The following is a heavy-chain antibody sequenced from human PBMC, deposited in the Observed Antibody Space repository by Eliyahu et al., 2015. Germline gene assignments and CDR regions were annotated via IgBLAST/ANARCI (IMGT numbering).Heavy chain of an antibody. V-gene: IGHV4-34*01. CDR2: INHSGST. CDR1: GGSFSGYY. Sequence: QVQLQQWGAGLLKPSETLSLTCAVYGGSFSGYYWSWIRQPPGKGLEWIGEINHSGSTNYNPSLKSRVTISVDTSKNQFSLKLSSVTAADTAVYYCARGRREWLRRTAGYYFDYWGQGTLVTVSS. J-gene: IGHJ4*02. D-gene: IGHD5-12*01. CDR3: ARGRREWLRRTAGYYFDY.